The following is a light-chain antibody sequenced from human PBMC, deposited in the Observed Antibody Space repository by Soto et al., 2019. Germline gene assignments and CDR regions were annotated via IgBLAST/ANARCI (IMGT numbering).Light chain of an antibody. V-gene: IGKV3-15*01. Sequence: EIVMTQSPATLSVSPGDRATLSCRASQSVSSNLAWYQQKPGQAPRLLIYGASTRANGIQARCSGSGSGTEFTLTISSLHSEDFAVYYCQQYNNWPPWTFGQGTKVEIK. J-gene: IGKJ1*01. CDR3: QQYNNWPPWT. CDR2: GAS. CDR1: QSVSSN.